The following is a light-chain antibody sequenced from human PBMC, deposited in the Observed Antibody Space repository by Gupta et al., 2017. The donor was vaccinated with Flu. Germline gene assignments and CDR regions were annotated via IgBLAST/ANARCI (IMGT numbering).Light chain of an antibody. CDR1: QSVSTY. V-gene: IGKV3-11*01. CDR2: DTS. CDR3: QQRSDLPMYT. Sequence: VTLSLSPGERAILSCRASQSVSTYLAWYQQKPGQAPRLLMYDTSKRVAGIPARFSGSGSGTDFTLTISTREPEDFAVYYCQQRSDLPMYTFGQGTRLEIK. J-gene: IGKJ2*01.